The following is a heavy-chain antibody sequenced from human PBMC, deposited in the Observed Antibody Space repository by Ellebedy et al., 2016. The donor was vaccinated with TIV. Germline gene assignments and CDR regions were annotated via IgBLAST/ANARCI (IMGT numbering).Heavy chain of an antibody. D-gene: IGHD1-26*01. CDR2: INPNSGGT. Sequence: ASVKVSCKASGHTFRGYYIHWVRQAPGQGLEWMGWINPNSGGTNYAQKFQGRVTMTTETSISTAYMELSRLISDDTAMYYCARDEVVGANRGYQFYGMDVWGQGTTVTVSS. CDR3: ARDEVVGANRGYQFYGMDV. J-gene: IGHJ6*02. CDR1: GHTFRGYY. V-gene: IGHV1-2*02.